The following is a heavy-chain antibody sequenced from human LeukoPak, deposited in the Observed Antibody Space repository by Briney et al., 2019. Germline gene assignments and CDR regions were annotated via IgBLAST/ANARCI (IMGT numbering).Heavy chain of an antibody. CDR2: ISSNGGST. CDR1: GFTFSRYA. Sequence: GGSLRLSCSASGFTFSRYAMHWVRQAPGKGLGYVSAISSNGGSTYYADSVKGRFTISRDNSKNTLYLQMGSLRAEDTAVYYCVKDGGYSGYETFGYWGQGTLVTVSS. D-gene: IGHD5-12*01. CDR3: VKDGGYSGYETFGY. V-gene: IGHV3-64D*06. J-gene: IGHJ4*02.